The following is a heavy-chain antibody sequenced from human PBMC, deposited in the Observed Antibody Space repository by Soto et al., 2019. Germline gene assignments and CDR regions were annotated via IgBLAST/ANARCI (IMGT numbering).Heavy chain of an antibody. CDR1: GYTFTSYA. J-gene: IGHJ4*02. V-gene: IGHV1-3*01. CDR2: INAVNGNT. Sequence: ASVKVSCKASGYTFTSYAMHWVRQAPGQRLEWMGWINAVNGNTKYSQNFQGRVTMTTDTSTSTAYMELRSLRSDDTAVYYCAREPNYLDYWGQGTLVTVSS. CDR3: AREPNYLDY.